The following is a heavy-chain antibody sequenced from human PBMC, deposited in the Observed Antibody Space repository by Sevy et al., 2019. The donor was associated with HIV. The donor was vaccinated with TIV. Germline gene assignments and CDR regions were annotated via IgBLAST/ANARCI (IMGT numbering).Heavy chain of an antibody. V-gene: IGHV1-2*06. D-gene: IGHD2-15*01. J-gene: IGHJ5*02. CDR3: AREFRAPGYCSGGSCLGWFDP. Sequence: ASVKVSCKASGYTFTGYYMHWVRQAPGQGLEWMGRINPNSGGTNYAQKFQGRVTMTRDTSISTAYMELSRLRSDDTAVYYCAREFRAPGYCSGGSCLGWFDPWGQGTLVTVSS. CDR2: INPNSGGT. CDR1: GYTFTGYY.